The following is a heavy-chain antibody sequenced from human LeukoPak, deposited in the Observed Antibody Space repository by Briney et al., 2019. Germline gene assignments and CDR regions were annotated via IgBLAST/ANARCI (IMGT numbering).Heavy chain of an antibody. Sequence: SETLSLTRTVSGYSISSGYYWGWIRQPPGKGLEWIGSIYHSGSTYYNPSLKSRVTISVDTSKNQFSLKLSSVTAADTAVYYCARQYFDWLLPYYFDYWGQGTLVTVSS. V-gene: IGHV4-38-2*02. CDR3: ARQYFDWLLPYYFDY. J-gene: IGHJ4*02. CDR2: IYHSGST. D-gene: IGHD3-9*01. CDR1: GYSISSGYY.